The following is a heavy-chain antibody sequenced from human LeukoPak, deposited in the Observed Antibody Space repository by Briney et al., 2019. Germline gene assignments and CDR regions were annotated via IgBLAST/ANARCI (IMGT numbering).Heavy chain of an antibody. Sequence: GGSLRLSCAACGFIFSTYDMHWVRQATGKGLEWVSGINTAGNTHYPGSVKGRFTISREDAKNSFYLQMNSLRAGDTAVYYCAWGDCSGGSCSSMDVWGQGTTVTVSS. V-gene: IGHV3-13*04. J-gene: IGHJ6*02. D-gene: IGHD2-15*01. CDR3: AWGDCSGGSCSSMDV. CDR2: INTAGNT. CDR1: GFIFSTYD.